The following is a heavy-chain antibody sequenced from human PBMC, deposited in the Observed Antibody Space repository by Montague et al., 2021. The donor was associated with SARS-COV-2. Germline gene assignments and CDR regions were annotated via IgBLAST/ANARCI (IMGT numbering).Heavy chain of an antibody. CDR2: IFWDDDK. Sequence: PALVKPTQTLTLTCAVSGFSLTTSGVAVGWIRQPPGKALEWLALIFWDDDKRYSPSLRSRLTISKDTPKNQVVLTVTNMDPVDTATYYCVHRHPPEAGGSYYFDYWGQGTLVTVSS. V-gene: IGHV2-5*02. CDR3: VHRHPPEAGGSYYFDY. D-gene: IGHD1-26*01. CDR1: GFSLTTSGVA. J-gene: IGHJ4*02.